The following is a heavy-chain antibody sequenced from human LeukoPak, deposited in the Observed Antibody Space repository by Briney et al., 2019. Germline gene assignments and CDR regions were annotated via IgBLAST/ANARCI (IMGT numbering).Heavy chain of an antibody. J-gene: IGHJ3*02. CDR1: GFTFTSYG. V-gene: IGHV3-30*18. D-gene: IGHD5-18*01. CDR2: ISYGGTKK. CDR3: AKDLRSRGYSYGPHDAFDI. Sequence: GRSLRLSCAASGFTFTSYGMHWVRQAPGKGLEWVAVISYGGTKKYYADSVKGRFTISRDNSKNTVYLQMNSLRAEDTAVYYCAKDLRSRGYSYGPHDAFDIWGQGTMVTVSS.